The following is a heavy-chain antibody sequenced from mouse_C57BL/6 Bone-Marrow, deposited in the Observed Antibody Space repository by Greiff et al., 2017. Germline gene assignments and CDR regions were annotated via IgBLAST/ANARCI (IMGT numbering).Heavy chain of an antibody. V-gene: IGHV5-17*01. CDR2: ISSGSSTI. CDR1: GFTFSDYG. CDR3: ARGSSPYYYAMDY. D-gene: IGHD1-1*01. Sequence: EVQLVESGGGLVKPGGSLKLSCAASGFTFSDYGMHWVRQAPEKGLEWVAYISSGSSTIYYADTVKGRFTISRDNAKNTLCLQMTSLRSEDTAMYYCARGSSPYYYAMDYWGQGTSVTVSS. J-gene: IGHJ4*01.